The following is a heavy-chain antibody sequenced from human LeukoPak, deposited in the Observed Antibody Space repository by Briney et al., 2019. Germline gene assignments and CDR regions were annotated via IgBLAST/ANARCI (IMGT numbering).Heavy chain of an antibody. Sequence: GSLRLSCAASGFTFSDYYMSWIRQAPGKGLEWVSYISSSSSTIYYADSVKGRFTISRDNAKNSLYLQMNSLRAEDTAVYYCASLDYGDYLFQHWGQGTLVAVSS. V-gene: IGHV3-11*04. J-gene: IGHJ1*01. CDR2: ISSSSSTI. CDR3: ASLDYGDYLFQH. D-gene: IGHD4-17*01. CDR1: GFTFSDYY.